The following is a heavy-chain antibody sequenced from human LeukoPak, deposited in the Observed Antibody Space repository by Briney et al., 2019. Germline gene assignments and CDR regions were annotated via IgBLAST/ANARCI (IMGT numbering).Heavy chain of an antibody. J-gene: IGHJ5*02. D-gene: IGHD2-2*01. CDR3: ARDGHASTSQALFDWFDP. CDR1: GYTFTYRY. Sequence: ASVKVSCKASGYTFTYRYLHWVRQAPGQALEWMGIINPSGGSTSYAQKFQGRVTMTRDTSTSTVYMELSSLRSEDTAVYYCARDGHASTSQALFDWFDPWGQGTLVTVSS. CDR2: INPSGGST. V-gene: IGHV1-46*01.